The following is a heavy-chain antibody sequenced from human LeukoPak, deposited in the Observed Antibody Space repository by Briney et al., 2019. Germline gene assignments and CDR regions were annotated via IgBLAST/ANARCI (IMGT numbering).Heavy chain of an antibody. CDR1: GLTFSDFY. Sequence: PGGSLRLSCAASGLTFSDFYMSWIRQAPGKGLEWVSHISSSGDTIYYADSVRGRFTISRDNAKNSLYLQMNSLRAEDTAVYYCARESSSLLWFGELSAGFDYWGQGTLVTVSS. J-gene: IGHJ4*02. D-gene: IGHD3-10*01. CDR2: ISSSGDTI. V-gene: IGHV3-11*04. CDR3: ARESSSLLWFGELSAGFDY.